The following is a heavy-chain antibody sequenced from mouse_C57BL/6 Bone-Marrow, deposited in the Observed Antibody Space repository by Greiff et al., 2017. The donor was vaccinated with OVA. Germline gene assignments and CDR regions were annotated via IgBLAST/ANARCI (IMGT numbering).Heavy chain of an antibody. CDR2: INTNSGTN. J-gene: IGHJ4*01. CDR1: GYSFTDYN. V-gene: IGHV1-39*01. CDR3: ASGFYAMDY. Sequence: QLQESGPELVKPGASVKISCKASGYSFTDYNLNWVKQSNGTSLEWIGVINTNSGTNSYNQKFKGKATLTVDQSSSTAYMQLNSLTSEDSAVYYYASGFYAMDYWGQGTSVTVSS.